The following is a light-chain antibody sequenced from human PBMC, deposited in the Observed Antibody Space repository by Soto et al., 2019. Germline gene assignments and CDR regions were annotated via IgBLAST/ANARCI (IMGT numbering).Light chain of an antibody. Sequence: DIVMTQSPLSLPVTPGEPASISCRSSQSLLHSNGYNYLDWYLQKPWQSPQLLIYLGSNRASGVLDRFSGSGSGTDFTLKISRVEAEDVGVYYCMQAIQTWTFGQGTKVEIK. CDR2: LGS. CDR3: MQAIQTWT. V-gene: IGKV2-28*01. J-gene: IGKJ1*01. CDR1: QSLLHSNGYNY.